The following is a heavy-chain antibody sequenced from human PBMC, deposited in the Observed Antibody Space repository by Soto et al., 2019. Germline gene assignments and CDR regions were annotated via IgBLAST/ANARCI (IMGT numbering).Heavy chain of an antibody. D-gene: IGHD2-21*01. V-gene: IGHV3-23*01. CDR1: GFTFSSNA. J-gene: IGHJ4*02. CDR2: ISDSGGST. CDR3: AKYMPIAMYYFDF. Sequence: WGSLRLSCATSGFTFSSNAMSWVRQAPGKGLEWVSGISDSGGSTYYADSVKGRFTISRDNSKNTLYLQMNSLRAEDTAVYYCAKYMPIAMYYFDFWGQGTLVTVSS.